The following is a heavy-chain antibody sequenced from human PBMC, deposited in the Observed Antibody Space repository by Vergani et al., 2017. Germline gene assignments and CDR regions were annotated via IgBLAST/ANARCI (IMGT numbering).Heavy chain of an antibody. Sequence: EVQLVESGGRLVKSGVPLSLLCGVSGFTFGRYHMNWPRQSPGEGLVWVSFISRSSSYRYYADSVKGRFTISRDNGEYSLLLQMNSLRPEDTAVYYCASGVPGYQLATQYFQHWGQGTLVTVSS. J-gene: IGHJ1*01. CDR2: ISRSSSYR. CDR1: GFTFGRYH. CDR3: ASGVPGYQLATQYFQH. D-gene: IGHD2-2*01. V-gene: IGHV3-21*01.